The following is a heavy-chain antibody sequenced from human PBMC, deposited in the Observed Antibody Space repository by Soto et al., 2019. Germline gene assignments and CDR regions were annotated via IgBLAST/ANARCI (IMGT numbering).Heavy chain of an antibody. CDR1: CGSISSGGYS. V-gene: IGHV4-30-2*01. CDR3: ARVPWP. J-gene: IGHJ5*02. CDR2: IYHSGST. Sequence: SETLSLTCAVSCGSISSGGYSWSWIRQPPGKGLEWIGYIYHSGSTYYNPSLKSRVTISVDRSKNQFSLKLSSVTAADTAVYYCARVPWPWGQGTLVTVSS.